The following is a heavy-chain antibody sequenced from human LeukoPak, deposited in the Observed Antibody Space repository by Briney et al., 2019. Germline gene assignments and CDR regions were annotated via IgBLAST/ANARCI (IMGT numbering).Heavy chain of an antibody. J-gene: IGHJ5*02. CDR2: IHYSGNT. D-gene: IGHD3-3*01. Sequence: PSETLSLTCTVSGGSIRDYYWSWIRQAPGKGLEWIGYIHYSGNTKYNPSLKSRVIISLDTSKNQLSLKVTSVTAADTAVYYRAREPGVNDFWSSGPLDPRSWLDPWGQGTLVTVSS. CDR3: AREPGVNDFWSSGPLDPRSWLDP. V-gene: IGHV4-59*01. CDR1: GGSIRDYY.